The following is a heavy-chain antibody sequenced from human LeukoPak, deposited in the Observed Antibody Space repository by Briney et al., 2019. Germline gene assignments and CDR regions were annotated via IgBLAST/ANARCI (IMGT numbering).Heavy chain of an antibody. Sequence: SETLSLTCTVSGDSISSTSYYWGWIRQPPGKGLEWIGSIYYSGNTYYSPSLKSRVTISVDTSKNQFSLKLSSVTAADTAVYYCAADSSGYYYGPSWGQVTLVTVSS. D-gene: IGHD3-22*01. CDR3: AADSSGYYYGPS. V-gene: IGHV4-39*01. CDR1: GDSISSTSYY. CDR2: IYYSGNT. J-gene: IGHJ4*02.